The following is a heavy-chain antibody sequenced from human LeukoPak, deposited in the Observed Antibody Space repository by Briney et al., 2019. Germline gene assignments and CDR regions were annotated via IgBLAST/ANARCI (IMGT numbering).Heavy chain of an antibody. CDR1: GSSISSSSYY. V-gene: IGHV4-39*01. CDR3: ARRERDFWSGYYGPDMDV. Sequence: SETLSLTCTVSGSSISSSSYYWGWIRQPPGKGLEWIGSIYYSGSTYYNPSLKSRVTISVDTSKNQFSLKLSSVTAADTAVYYCARRERDFWSGYYGPDMDVWGKGTTVTVSS. J-gene: IGHJ6*03. CDR2: IYYSGST. D-gene: IGHD3-3*01.